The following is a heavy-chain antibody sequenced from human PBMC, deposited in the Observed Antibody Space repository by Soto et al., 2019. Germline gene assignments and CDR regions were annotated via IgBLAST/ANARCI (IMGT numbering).Heavy chain of an antibody. CDR2: IYYSGST. D-gene: IGHD3-10*01. CDR3: ARHPAPFLELAITNPYLRYGDF. CDR1: GGSISSSSYY. Sequence: SETLSLTCTVSGGSISSSSYYWGWIRQPPGKGLEWIGSIYYSGSTYYNPSLKSRFTISVDTSKNQFSLKLSSVNAVHTALYYCARHPAPFLELAITNPYLRYGDFCGKRPRVTVSS. V-gene: IGHV4-39*01. J-gene: IGHJ6*04.